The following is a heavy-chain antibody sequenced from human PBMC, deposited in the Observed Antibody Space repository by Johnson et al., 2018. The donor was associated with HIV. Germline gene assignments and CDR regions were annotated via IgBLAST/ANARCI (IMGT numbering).Heavy chain of an antibody. CDR3: TTDRVGSGSYYPFRQYAFDI. D-gene: IGHD1-26*01. V-gene: IGHV3-66*01. CDR2: IYSGGST. CDR1: GFTFDDYG. J-gene: IGHJ3*02. Sequence: EVQLVESGGGVVRPGGSLRLSCAASGFTFDDYGMSWVRQAPGKGLEWVSVIYSGGSTYYADSVKGRFTISRDNSKNTLYLQMNSLRAEDTAVYYCTTDRVGSGSYYPFRQYAFDIWGQGTMVTVSS.